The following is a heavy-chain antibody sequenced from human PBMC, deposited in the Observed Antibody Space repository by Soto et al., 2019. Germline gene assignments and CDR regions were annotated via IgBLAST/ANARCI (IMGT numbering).Heavy chain of an antibody. J-gene: IGHJ4*02. V-gene: IGHV4-30-2*06. CDR2: ISPSGTT. D-gene: IGHD5-18*01. Sequence: QLQLQESGSGLVKPSRTLSLTCIVSGGSISSGDYSWNWIRQSPGKGLQWIGYISPSGTTYYNPSLKSRVTISLDRSKNHFSLTLSSVTAADTAVYYCASSTALVRQYFDSWGQGTLVTVSS. CDR1: GGSISSGDYS. CDR3: ASSTALVRQYFDS.